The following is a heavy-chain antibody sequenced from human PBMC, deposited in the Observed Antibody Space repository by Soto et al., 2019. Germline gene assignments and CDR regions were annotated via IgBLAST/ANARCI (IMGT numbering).Heavy chain of an antibody. CDR3: ARSGHIFAGVF. CDR2: LHYNGFA. V-gene: IGHV4-59*01. CDR1: GASMNDYY. D-gene: IGHD3-16*01. J-gene: IGHJ4*02. Sequence: QVQLQESGPGLLKPSETLSLTCTVSGASMNDYYGSWIRQSPGKGLEDIGYLHYNGFAEYSPSLRSLVSISMDTSKNQFSLKLSSVTAADTAIYYCARSGHIFAGVFWGQGILVTVSS.